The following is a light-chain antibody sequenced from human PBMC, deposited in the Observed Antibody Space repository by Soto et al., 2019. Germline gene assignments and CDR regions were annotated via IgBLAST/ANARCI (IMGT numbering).Light chain of an antibody. CDR1: QGISSY. Sequence: AIRMTQSPSSLSASTGDRVTITCRASQGISSYLAWYHQKPGKAPKLLIYAASTLQSGVPSRFSGSGSGTDFTLTISCLQSEDFATYYCQQYYGYPFTFGPGTKVDIK. CDR3: QQYYGYPFT. V-gene: IGKV1-8*01. CDR2: AAS. J-gene: IGKJ3*01.